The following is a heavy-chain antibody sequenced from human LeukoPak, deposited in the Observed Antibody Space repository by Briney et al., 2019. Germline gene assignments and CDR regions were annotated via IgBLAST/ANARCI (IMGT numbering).Heavy chain of an antibody. CDR2: INPNSGGT. Sequence: ASVKVCCKASGYTFTGYYMHWVRQAPGQGLEWMGWINPNSGGTNYAQKFQGRVTMTRDTSISTAYMELSRLRSDDTAVYYCARDAPGSGYPNPLYYFDYWGQGTLVTVSS. V-gene: IGHV1-2*02. CDR1: GYTFTGYY. J-gene: IGHJ4*02. CDR3: ARDAPGSGYPNPLYYFDY. D-gene: IGHD3-22*01.